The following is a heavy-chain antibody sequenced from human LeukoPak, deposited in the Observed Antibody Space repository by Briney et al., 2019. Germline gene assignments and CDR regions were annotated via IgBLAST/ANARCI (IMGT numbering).Heavy chain of an antibody. V-gene: IGHV3-30*18. CDR2: ISYDGTNN. J-gene: IGHJ4*02. CDR3: AKELDTRSLRGYFHY. Sequence: GGSLRLSCAASGFTFSSYGFHWVRQAPGKGLEWVALISYDGTNNNYADSVKGRFTISRDDSKNTLYLQMNSLRAEDTALYYCAKELDTRSLRGYFHYWGQGTLVTVSS. D-gene: IGHD5-18*01. CDR1: GFTFSSYG.